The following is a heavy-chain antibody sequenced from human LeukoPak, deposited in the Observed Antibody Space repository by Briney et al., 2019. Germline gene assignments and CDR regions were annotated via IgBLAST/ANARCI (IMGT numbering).Heavy chain of an antibody. D-gene: IGHD6-13*01. J-gene: IGHJ5*02. V-gene: IGHV3-30*02. Sequence: GGSLRLSCAASGFTFSTYGMHWVRQAPGKGLEWVAFIRYDGSNKYYADSVKGRFTISRDNSKNTLYLQMNGLRAEDTAVYYCAKIPFTYSTPSHWSDPWGQGTLVTVSS. CDR3: AKIPFTYSTPSHWSDP. CDR1: GFTFSTYG. CDR2: IRYDGSNK.